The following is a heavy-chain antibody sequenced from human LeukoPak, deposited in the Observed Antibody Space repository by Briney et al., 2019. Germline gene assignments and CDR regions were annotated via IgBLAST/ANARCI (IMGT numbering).Heavy chain of an antibody. CDR2: IKQDGSEN. CDR1: GFTFSSYW. V-gene: IGHV3-7*05. CDR3: ARDSRGALDY. J-gene: IGHJ4*02. Sequence: GGSLRLSCAASGFTFSSYWMAWVRQAPGKGLEWVANIKQDGSENYYVDSVKGRFTISRENAKNSLYLQMNSLRAEDTAVYYCARDSRGALDYWGQGTLVTVSS.